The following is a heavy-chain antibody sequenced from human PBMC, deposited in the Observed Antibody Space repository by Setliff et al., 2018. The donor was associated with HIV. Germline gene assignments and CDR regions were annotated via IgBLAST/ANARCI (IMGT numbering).Heavy chain of an antibody. D-gene: IGHD4-17*01. CDR3: ARSRPSLRAFDI. V-gene: IGHV4-4*07. CDR1: GGSISSYY. Sequence: SETLSLTCSVSGGSISSYYWSWIRQPAGKGLEWIGRMYSSGSTNYNPSLKSRATISVDTSKNYFSLQLTSVTAADTAVYYCARSRPSLRAFDIWGQGTMVTV. CDR2: MYSSGST. J-gene: IGHJ3*02.